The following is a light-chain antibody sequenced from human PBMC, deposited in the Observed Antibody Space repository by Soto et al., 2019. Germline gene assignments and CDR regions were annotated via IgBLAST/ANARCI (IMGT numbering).Light chain of an antibody. CDR2: EVN. CDR1: SSDVGGYNF. V-gene: IGLV2-8*01. CDR3: SSYAVSNNLL. J-gene: IGLJ2*01. Sequence: QSVLTQPPSASGSPGQSVTISCTGTSSDVGGYNFVSWYQQHPGKVPKLLIYEVNKRPSGVTDRFSASKSDNTASLTVSGLQAEDEADYYCSSYAVSNNLLFGGGTKLTVL.